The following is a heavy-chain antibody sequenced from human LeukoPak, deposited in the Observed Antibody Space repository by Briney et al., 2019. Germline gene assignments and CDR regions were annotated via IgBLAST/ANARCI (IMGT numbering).Heavy chain of an antibody. D-gene: IGHD6-19*01. J-gene: IGHJ4*02. CDR1: GGSISSGGYY. CDR2: IYHSGST. Sequence: PSETLSLTCTVSGGSISSGGYYWSWIRQPPGKGLEWIGYIYHSGSTYYNPSLKSRVTISVDRSKNQFSLKLSSVTAADTAVYYCARARGVMLAVAALDYWGQGTLVTVSS. CDR3: ARARGVMLAVAALDY. V-gene: IGHV4-30-2*01.